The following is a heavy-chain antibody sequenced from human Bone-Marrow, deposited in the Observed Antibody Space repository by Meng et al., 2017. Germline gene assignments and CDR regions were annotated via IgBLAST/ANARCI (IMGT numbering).Heavy chain of an antibody. D-gene: IGHD3-10*01. V-gene: IGHV3-23*04. Sequence: VRLGVSGGGWVQPGGHLGVSWSASGFSFSRYALSWVRRDPGKGLEWLAALSGGGFTTYYADSVKGRFTISRHNSKNTLYLQVNSLRAEDTALYYCAKYSYGLGDYFDYWGQGALVTVSS. CDR1: GFSFSRYA. CDR3: AKYSYGLGDYFDY. CDR2: LSGGGFTT. J-gene: IGHJ4*02.